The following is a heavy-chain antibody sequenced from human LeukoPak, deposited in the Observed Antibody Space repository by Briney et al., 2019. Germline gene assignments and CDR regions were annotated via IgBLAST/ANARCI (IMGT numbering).Heavy chain of an antibody. CDR1: GFTFDDYG. CDR2: IKSKTDGGTT. V-gene: IGHV3-15*01. J-gene: IGHJ4*02. Sequence: MTGGSLRLSCAVSGFTFDDYGMSWVRQAPGKGLEWVGRIKSKTDGGTTDYAAPVKGRFTISRGDSKNTLFLQMNSLKTEDTAVYYCTTDMRYDSTFDYWGQGTLVTVSS. CDR3: TTDMRYDSTFDY. D-gene: IGHD3-22*01.